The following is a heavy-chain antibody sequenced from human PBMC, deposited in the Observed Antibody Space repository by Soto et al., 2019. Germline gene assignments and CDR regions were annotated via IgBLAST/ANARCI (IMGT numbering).Heavy chain of an antibody. CDR3: ARDYLPYCGGDCPHYYYGMDV. V-gene: IGHV4-4*07. D-gene: IGHD2-21*02. CDR1: GGSISSYY. J-gene: IGHJ6*02. Sequence: SETLSLTCTVSGGSISSYYWSWIRQPAGKGLEWIGRIYTSGSTNYNPSLKSRVTMSVDTSKNQFSLKLSSVTAADTAVYYCARDYLPYCGGDCPHYYYGMDVWGQGTTVTVSS. CDR2: IYTSGST.